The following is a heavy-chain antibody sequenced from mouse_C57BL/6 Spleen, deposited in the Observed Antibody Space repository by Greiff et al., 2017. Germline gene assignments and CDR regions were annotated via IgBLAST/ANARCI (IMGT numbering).Heavy chain of an antibody. J-gene: IGHJ3*01. D-gene: IGHD1-1*01. CDR2: INPSSGYT. V-gene: IGHV1-4*01. CDR3: ARSYSPAWFAY. CDR1: GYTFTSYT. Sequence: QVQLKESGAELARPGASVKMSCKASGYTFTSYTMHWVKQRPGQGLEWIGYINPSSGYTKYNQKFKDKATLTADKSSSTAYMQLSSLTSEDSAVYYCARSYSPAWFAYWGQGTLVTVSA.